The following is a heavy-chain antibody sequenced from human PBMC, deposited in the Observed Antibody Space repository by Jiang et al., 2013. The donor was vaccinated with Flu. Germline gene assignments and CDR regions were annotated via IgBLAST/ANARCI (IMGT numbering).Heavy chain of an antibody. V-gene: IGHV4-61*02. CDR1: GVSISSSNSY. D-gene: IGHD2-2*01. Sequence: GLVKPSQTLSLICTVSGVSISSSNSYWSWIRQPAGKGLEWIGRIHTSGSSSYNPSLKSRIAISVDTSKNQFSLIVSSVTAADTAVYYCARDLNGSTRTWGQGTLVTVSS. J-gene: IGHJ4*02. CDR2: IHTSGSS. CDR3: ARDLNGSTRT.